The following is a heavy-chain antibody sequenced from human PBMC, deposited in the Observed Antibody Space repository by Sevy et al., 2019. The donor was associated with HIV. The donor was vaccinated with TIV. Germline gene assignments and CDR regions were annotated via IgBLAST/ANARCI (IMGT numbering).Heavy chain of an antibody. V-gene: IGHV4-39*01. J-gene: IGHJ4*02. Sequence: SETLSLTCTVSGASISSSGYYWGWIRRPPGKGLEWIASINYSGITFYNPSLKSRITISADTSKNQFSLDLNSVTAADTAIYYCAGPILTYNNGWSYYDYWGQGTMVTVSS. CDR3: AGPILTYNNGWSYYDY. CDR2: INYSGIT. CDR1: GASISSSGYY. D-gene: IGHD6-19*01.